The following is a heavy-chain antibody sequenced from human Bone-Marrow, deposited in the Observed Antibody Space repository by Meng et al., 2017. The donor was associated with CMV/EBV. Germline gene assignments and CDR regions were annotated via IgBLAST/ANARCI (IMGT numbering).Heavy chain of an antibody. CDR3: ARVAMIAI. Sequence: GESLKISCAASGFTFSSYAMHWVRQAPGKGLEWVSVISYDGGNKYYADSVQGRFTLSRDNSENTLFLQMNSLRLEDTAVYYCARVAMIAIWGQGTMVTVSS. CDR1: GFTFSSYA. D-gene: IGHD2-21*01. V-gene: IGHV3-30-3*01. J-gene: IGHJ3*02. CDR2: ISYDGGNK.